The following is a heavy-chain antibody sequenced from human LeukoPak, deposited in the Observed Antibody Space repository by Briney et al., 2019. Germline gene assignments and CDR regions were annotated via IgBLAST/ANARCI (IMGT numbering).Heavy chain of an antibody. CDR3: AIATTGRGAFGS. D-gene: IGHD1-1*01. Sequence: GGSLRLSCVASGFTFRSYWMSWVRQAPGKGLECVASTNEAGGDKYYVDSVKGRFTISRDDSKNSLSLQMNSLTAEDTAIYYCAIATTGRGAFGSWGQGTLVSVSS. CDR2: TNEAGGDK. V-gene: IGHV3-7*01. J-gene: IGHJ4*02. CDR1: GFTFRSYW.